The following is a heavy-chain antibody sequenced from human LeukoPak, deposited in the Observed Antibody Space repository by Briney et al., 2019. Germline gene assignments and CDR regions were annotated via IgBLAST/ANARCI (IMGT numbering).Heavy chain of an antibody. CDR2: IYYSGST. V-gene: IGHV4-39*01. D-gene: IGHD3-16*01. Sequence: SETLSLTCTVSGGSISSSSYYWGWIRQPPGKGLEWIGSIYYSGSTYYNPSLKSRVTISVDTSKNQFSLKLSSVTAADTAVYYCARRLEFFYWGQGTLVTVSS. CDR3: ARRLEFFY. CDR1: GGSISSSSYY. J-gene: IGHJ4*02.